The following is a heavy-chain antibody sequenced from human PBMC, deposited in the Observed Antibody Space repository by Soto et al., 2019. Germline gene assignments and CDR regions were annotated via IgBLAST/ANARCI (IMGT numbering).Heavy chain of an antibody. Sequence: EVQVLESGGGLVQPGGSLRLSCVASGFTFSRYAMNWVRQAPGKGLEWVSTISDSGSTYYTDYVKGRFTISRDNPKNTLYLQMHDLRAEDTAVNYWAKGAEGICSSTSGLYYFEYWVQGTLVTVSS. J-gene: IGHJ4*02. D-gene: IGHD2-2*01. V-gene: IGHV3-23*01. CDR1: GFTFSRYA. CDR2: ISDSGST. CDR3: AKGAEGICSSTSGLYYFEY.